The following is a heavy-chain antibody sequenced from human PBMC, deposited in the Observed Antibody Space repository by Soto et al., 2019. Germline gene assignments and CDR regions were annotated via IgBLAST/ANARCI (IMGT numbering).Heavy chain of an antibody. V-gene: IGHV3-30-3*01. CDR2: ISYDGSNK. Sequence: GGSLRLSCAASGFTFSSYAMHWVRQAPGKGLEWVAVISYDGSNKYYADSVKGRFTISRDNSKNTLYLQMNSLRAEDTAVYYCAKGKLWFGELSFDYWGQGTLVTVSS. CDR1: GFTFSSYA. D-gene: IGHD3-10*01. J-gene: IGHJ4*02. CDR3: AKGKLWFGELSFDY.